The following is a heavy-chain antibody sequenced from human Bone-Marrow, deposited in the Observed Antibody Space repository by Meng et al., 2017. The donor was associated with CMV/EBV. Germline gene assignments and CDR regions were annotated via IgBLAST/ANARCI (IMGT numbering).Heavy chain of an antibody. D-gene: IGHD6-13*01. CDR3: ARDPNSWYNYFDY. Sequence: GESLKISCAAPGFTFSRHAIHWVRQAPGKGLEWVAVISHGGDTQFTDSVKGRFTISRDNSRNTVFLQMNSLRPEDTAVYYCARDPNSWYNYFDYWGQGTLVTVSS. V-gene: IGHV3-30*04. J-gene: IGHJ4*02. CDR2: ISHGGDTQ. CDR1: GFTFSRHA.